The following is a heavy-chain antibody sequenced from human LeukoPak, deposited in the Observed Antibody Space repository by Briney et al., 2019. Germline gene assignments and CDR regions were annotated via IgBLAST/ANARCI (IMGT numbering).Heavy chain of an antibody. V-gene: IGHV3-21*01. CDR2: ISSSSIYV. J-gene: IGHJ4*02. CDR1: GFTFSDYD. CDR3: ARASAVAGTRHY. D-gene: IGHD6-19*01. Sequence: GGSLRLSCAASGFTFSDYDMNWVRQAPGKGLEWVSSISSSSIYVSYADSVKGRFTISRDNAKNSLYLQMNSLRAEDTAVYYCARASAVAGTRHYWGQGTLVTVSS.